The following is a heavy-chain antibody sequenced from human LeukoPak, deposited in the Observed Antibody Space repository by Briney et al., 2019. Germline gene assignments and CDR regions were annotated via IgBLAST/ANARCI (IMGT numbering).Heavy chain of an antibody. CDR2: ISWDDDK. Sequence: SGPTLVNPTQTLTLTCTFSGLSLSTSGVGVGWIRQPPGKALEWLALISWDDDKRYSPSLKSRLTIAKDTSKNQVVLAMTNMDPVDTATYYCAHTDYDYVIWGQGTMVTVSS. J-gene: IGHJ3*02. V-gene: IGHV2-5*02. D-gene: IGHD3-16*01. CDR1: GLSLSTSGVG. CDR3: AHTDYDYVI.